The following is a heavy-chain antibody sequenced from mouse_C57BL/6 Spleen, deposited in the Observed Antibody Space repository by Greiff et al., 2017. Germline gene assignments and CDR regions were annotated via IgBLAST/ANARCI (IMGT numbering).Heavy chain of an antibody. CDR2: ISSGGSYT. CDR1: GFTFSSYG. J-gene: IGHJ2*01. D-gene: IGHD1-1*01. Sequence: EVMLVESGGDLVKPGGSLKLSCAASGFTFSSYGMSWVRQTPDKRLEWVATISSGGSYTYYPDSVKGRFTISRDNAKNTLYLQMSSLKSEDTAMYYCARRMSSCFYYFDYWGQGTTLTVSS. CDR3: ARRMSSCFYYFDY. V-gene: IGHV5-6*02.